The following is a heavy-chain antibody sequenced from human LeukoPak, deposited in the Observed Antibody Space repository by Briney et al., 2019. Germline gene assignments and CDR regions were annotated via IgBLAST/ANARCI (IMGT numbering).Heavy chain of an antibody. J-gene: IGHJ4*02. V-gene: IGHV3-23*01. CDR3: AKDLTGYSSGWSKDFDY. CDR1: GFTFSSYA. D-gene: IGHD6-19*01. Sequence: GGSLRLSCAASGFTFSSYAMSWVRQAPGKGLEWVSAISGSGGSTYYADSVKGRFTISRDNSKNTLYLQMNSLRAEDTAVYYCAKDLTGYSSGWSKDFDYWGQGTLVTVSS. CDR2: ISGSGGST.